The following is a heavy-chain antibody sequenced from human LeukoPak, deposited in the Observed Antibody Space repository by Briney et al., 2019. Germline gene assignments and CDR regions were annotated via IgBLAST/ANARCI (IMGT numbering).Heavy chain of an antibody. V-gene: IGHV1-69*05. CDR1: GGTFSSYA. J-gene: IGHJ4*02. CDR2: IIPIFGTA. Sequence: SVKVSCKASGGTFSSYAISWVRQAPGQGLEWMGGIIPIFGTANYAQKFQDRVTMTTGTSTSTAYMELRSLRSDDTAVYYCARGGRLGELSSLDYWGQGTLVTVSS. D-gene: IGHD3-16*02. CDR3: ARGGRLGELSSLDY.